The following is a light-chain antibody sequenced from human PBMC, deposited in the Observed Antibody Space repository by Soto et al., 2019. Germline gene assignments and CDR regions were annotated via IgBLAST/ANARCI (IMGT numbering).Light chain of an antibody. J-gene: IGKJ5*01. CDR3: QQLNSFPFI. Sequence: DIQLTQSPSFLSASVGDRVTITCRASQAIDTYLAWYQQKPGKAPKLLIYAASLLQSGVPSRFSGSGSGTEFPLTINSLQPEDFASYYCQQLNSFPFIFGQGTRLEMK. CDR2: AAS. CDR1: QAIDTY. V-gene: IGKV1-9*01.